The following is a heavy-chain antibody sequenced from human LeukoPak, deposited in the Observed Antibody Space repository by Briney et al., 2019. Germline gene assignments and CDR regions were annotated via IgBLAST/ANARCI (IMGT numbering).Heavy chain of an antibody. V-gene: IGHV3-15*01. J-gene: IGHJ4*02. CDR1: GFTLTNAW. D-gene: IGHD3-22*01. CDR3: TTSYYDSSGYRA. CDR2: IKTKTDGGTI. Sequence: GGSLRLSCVASGFTLTNAWMSWVRQAPGKGLEWVGRIKTKTDGGTIDYAAPVKGRFTVSRDDSKNTVYLQMNSLKTEDTAVYYCTTSYYDSSGYRAWGQGTLVTVSS.